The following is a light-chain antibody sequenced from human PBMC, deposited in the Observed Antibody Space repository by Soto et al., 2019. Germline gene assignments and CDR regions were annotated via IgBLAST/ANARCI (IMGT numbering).Light chain of an antibody. J-gene: IGKJ1*01. CDR1: QSISSY. V-gene: IGKV1-39*01. Sequence: DIQITQSPSSLSASVGDRVTITCRASQSISSYLNWYQQKPGKAPKLLIYAASSLQSGVPSRFSGSGSGTEFTLSISSLQPDDFATYYCQHYILFGQGTKVDIK. CDR2: AAS. CDR3: QHYIL.